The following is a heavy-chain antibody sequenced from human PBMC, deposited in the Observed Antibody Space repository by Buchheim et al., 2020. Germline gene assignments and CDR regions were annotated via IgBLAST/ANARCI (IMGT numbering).Heavy chain of an antibody. Sequence: QVQLVESGGGVVQPGRSLRLSCAASGFTFSSYGMHWVRQAPGKGLEWVAVIWYDGSNKYYADSVKGRFTISRDNSTNTLYLQMNSLRAEDTAVYYCARGIPDYGGNLYYYYMDVWGKGTT. CDR3: ARGIPDYGGNLYYYYMDV. J-gene: IGHJ6*03. V-gene: IGHV3-33*01. CDR2: IWYDGSNK. CDR1: GFTFSSYG. D-gene: IGHD4-23*01.